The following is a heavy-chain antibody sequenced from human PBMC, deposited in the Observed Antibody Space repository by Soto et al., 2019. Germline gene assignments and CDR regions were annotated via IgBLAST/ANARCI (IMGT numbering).Heavy chain of an antibody. Sequence: SGPTLVNPTQTLTLTCTFSGFSLSTRGMRVNWIRQPPGKALEWLARIDWDDDKFYSTSLKTRLTISKVTSKNQVLLTMTNMEPSDTATYFCARPVGDYYYYGMDVWGQGTTVTVSS. J-gene: IGHJ6*02. V-gene: IGHV2-70*04. CDR2: IDWDDDK. CDR3: ARPVGDYYYYGMDV. D-gene: IGHD3-16*01. CDR1: GFSLSTRGMR.